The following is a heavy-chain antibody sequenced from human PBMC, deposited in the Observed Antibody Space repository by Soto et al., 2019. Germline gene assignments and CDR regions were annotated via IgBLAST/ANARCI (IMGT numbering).Heavy chain of an antibody. J-gene: IGHJ6*02. CDR1: GGSFSGYY. CDR2: INHSGST. Sequence: QVQLQQWGAGLLKPSETLSLTCAVYGGSFSGYYWSWIRQPPGKGLEWIGEINHSGSTNYNPSLKSRVTISVDTSKNQFSLKLSSGTAADTAVYYCARVSYCSSTSCYLKGYYYYGMDVWGQGTTVTVSS. CDR3: ARVSYCSSTSCYLKGYYYYGMDV. D-gene: IGHD2-2*01. V-gene: IGHV4-34*01.